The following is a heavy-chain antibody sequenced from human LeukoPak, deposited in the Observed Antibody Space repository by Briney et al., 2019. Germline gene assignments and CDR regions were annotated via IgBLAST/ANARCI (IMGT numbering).Heavy chain of an antibody. Sequence: PGGSLRLSCAASGFTFSSYSMNWVRQAPGKGLEWVSSISSSSSYIYYADSVKGRFTISRDNAKNSLYLQMNSLRAEDTAVYYCARERDSSGCYFDYWGQGTLVTVSS. CDR3: ARERDSSGCYFDY. D-gene: IGHD3-22*01. CDR1: GFTFSSYS. J-gene: IGHJ4*02. CDR2: ISSSSSYI. V-gene: IGHV3-21*01.